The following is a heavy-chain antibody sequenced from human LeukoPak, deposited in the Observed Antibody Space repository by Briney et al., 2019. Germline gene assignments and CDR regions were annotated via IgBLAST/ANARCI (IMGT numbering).Heavy chain of an antibody. D-gene: IGHD6-19*01. CDR3: ARGNSSGWSLYYYGMDV. V-gene: IGHV4-31*03. CDR1: GGSISSGGYY. J-gene: IGHJ6*02. Sequence: PSQTLSLTCTVSGGSISSGGYYWSWIRQHPGKGLEWIGYIYYSGSTYYNPSLKSRVTISVDTSKNQFSLKLSSVTAADTAVYYCARGNSSGWSLYYYGMDVWGQGTTVTVSS. CDR2: IYYSGST.